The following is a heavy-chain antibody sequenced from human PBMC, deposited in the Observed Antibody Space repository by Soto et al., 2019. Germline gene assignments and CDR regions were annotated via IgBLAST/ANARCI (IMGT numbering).Heavy chain of an antibody. D-gene: IGHD1-1*01. J-gene: IGHJ6*02. CDR3: AREGTTVDSYYYYGMDV. CDR2: ISYSGST. CDR1: GGSISSYY. Sequence: QVQLQESGPGLVKPSETLSLTCTVSGGSISSYYRNWILQPPGKGLECIGYISYSGSTSYNPSLKSRVTISLDTSKNEFSLKLRSVTAADTAVYYCAREGTTVDSYYYYGMDVWGQGTTVTVSS. V-gene: IGHV4-59*01.